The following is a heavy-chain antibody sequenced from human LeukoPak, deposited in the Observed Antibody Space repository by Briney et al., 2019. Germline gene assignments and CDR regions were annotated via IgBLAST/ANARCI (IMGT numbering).Heavy chain of an antibody. V-gene: IGHV3-30*02. CDR2: IRYDGSDK. CDR1: GFMFSSHG. CDR3: ASHRGYYYGSGSLDY. Sequence: GGSLRLSCVASGFMFSSHGMHWVRQAPGEGLEWVAFIRYDGSDKFYADSVKGRFTISRDNSKNTLYLQMNSLRAEDTAVYYCASHRGYYYGSGSLDYWGQGTLVTVSS. J-gene: IGHJ4*02. D-gene: IGHD3-10*01.